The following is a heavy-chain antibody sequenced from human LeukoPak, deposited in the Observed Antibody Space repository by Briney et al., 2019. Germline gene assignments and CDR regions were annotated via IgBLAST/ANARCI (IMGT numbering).Heavy chain of an antibody. D-gene: IGHD3-22*01. CDR2: ISGSGGST. Sequence: GGSLRLSCAASGFTFSSYGMSWVRQAPGKGLEWVSAISGSGGSTYYADSVKGRFTISRDNSKNTLYLQMNSLRAEDTAVYYCAKDNYDSSGYYGDFDYWGQGTLVTVSS. J-gene: IGHJ4*02. CDR1: GFTFSSYG. CDR3: AKDNYDSSGYYGDFDY. V-gene: IGHV3-23*01.